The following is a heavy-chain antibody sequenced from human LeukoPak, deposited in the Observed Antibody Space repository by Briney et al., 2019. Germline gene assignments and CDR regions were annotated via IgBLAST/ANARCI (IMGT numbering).Heavy chain of an antibody. D-gene: IGHD6-13*01. CDR3: ARDHSSSCQLLDY. J-gene: IGHJ4*02. CDR2: ISAYNGDT. CDR1: GYTFTTFG. V-gene: IGHV1-18*01. Sequence: ASVKVSCKASGYTFTTFGVTWVRQAPRQGLEWMGWISAYNGDTMYAQKFQGRITMTTDTSTSTANMELRSLRSDDTAVYYCARDHSSSCQLLDYWGQGTLVTISS.